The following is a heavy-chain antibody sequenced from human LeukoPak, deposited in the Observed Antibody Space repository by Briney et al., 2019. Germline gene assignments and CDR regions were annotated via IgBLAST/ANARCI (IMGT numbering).Heavy chain of an antibody. D-gene: IGHD3-10*01. Sequence: GGSLRLSCAASGFTLSNYAMRWVRQAPGKGLEWVSGISGSGGSTYYADPLKGRFTISRDNSKNTLYLQMNSLRAEDTAVYYCAKDGITLVRGIIINGDYWGQGTLVTVSS. V-gene: IGHV3-23*01. CDR1: GFTLSNYA. CDR2: ISGSGGST. CDR3: AKDGITLVRGIIINGDY. J-gene: IGHJ4*02.